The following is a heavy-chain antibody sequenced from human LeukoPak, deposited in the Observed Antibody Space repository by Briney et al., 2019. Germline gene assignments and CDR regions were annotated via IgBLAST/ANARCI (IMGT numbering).Heavy chain of an antibody. Sequence: SETLSLTCAVYGGSFSGYYWSWIRQPPGKGLEWVGEINHSGSTNYNPSLKSRVTISVDTSKNQFSPKLSSVTAADTAVYYCARDMGPGYVWGSYRYYFDYWGQGTLVTVSS. V-gene: IGHV4-34*01. CDR2: INHSGST. D-gene: IGHD3-16*02. J-gene: IGHJ4*02. CDR3: ARDMGPGYVWGSYRYYFDY. CDR1: GGSFSGYY.